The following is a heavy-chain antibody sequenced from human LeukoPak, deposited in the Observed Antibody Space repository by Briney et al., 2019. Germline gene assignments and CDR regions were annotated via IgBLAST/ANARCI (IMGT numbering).Heavy chain of an antibody. D-gene: IGHD1-26*01. Sequence: SVKVSCKASGGTFSSYAISWVRQAPGQGLEWMGRIIPIFGTANYAQKFQGRVTITTDESTSTAYMELSSLRSEDTAVYYCARGPLVGATTPGSVWGRGTLVTVSS. CDR3: ARGPLVGATTPGSV. J-gene: IGHJ4*02. V-gene: IGHV1-69*05. CDR2: IIPIFGTA. CDR1: GGTFSSYA.